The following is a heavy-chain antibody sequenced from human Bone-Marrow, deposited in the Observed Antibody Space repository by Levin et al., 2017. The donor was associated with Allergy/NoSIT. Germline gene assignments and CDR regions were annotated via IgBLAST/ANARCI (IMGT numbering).Heavy chain of an antibody. D-gene: IGHD6-13*01. CDR3: ARDTATIHSSSWLLDY. CDR2: ISYDGSNK. CDR1: GFTFSSYA. J-gene: IGHJ4*02. V-gene: IGHV3-30-3*01. Sequence: GESLKISCAASGFTFSSYAMHWVRQAPGKGLEWVAVISYDGSNKYYADSVKGRFTISRDNSKNTLYLQMNSLRAEDTAVYYCARDTATIHSSSWLLDYWGQGTLVTVSS.